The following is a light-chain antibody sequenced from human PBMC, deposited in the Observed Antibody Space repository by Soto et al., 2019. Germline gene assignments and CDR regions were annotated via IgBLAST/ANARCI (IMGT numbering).Light chain of an antibody. CDR3: CSFVDSDTVL. Sequence: QSALTQPRSVSGSPRQSVTIPCTGTSSDVGSYNYVSWYQHHPGKAPKLMIFDVNKRPSGVPDRFSGSNSGNAASLTISGFQPEDEADYFCCSFVDSDTVLFGGGTKLTVL. CDR2: DVN. J-gene: IGLJ3*02. V-gene: IGLV2-11*01. CDR1: SSDVGSYNY.